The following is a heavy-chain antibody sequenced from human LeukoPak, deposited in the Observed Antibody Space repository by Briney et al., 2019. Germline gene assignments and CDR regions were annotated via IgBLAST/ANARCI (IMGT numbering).Heavy chain of an antibody. J-gene: IGHJ6*02. CDR3: ARDRRNYGMDV. V-gene: IGHV4-59*01. CDR2: VDYSGSA. Sequence: PSETLSLTCPVSGVSISSYYWSWIRQTPGKGLEWIGFVDYSGSANYNPSLKSRVTISVDTSKTQFSLKLSSVTAADTAVYYCARDRRNYGMDVWGQGTTVTVSS. CDR1: GVSISSYY.